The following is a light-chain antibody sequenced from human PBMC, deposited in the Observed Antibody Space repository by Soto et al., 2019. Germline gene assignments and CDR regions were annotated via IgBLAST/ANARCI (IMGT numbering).Light chain of an antibody. CDR2: RAS. CDR3: QQYGRSPPFT. CDR1: QSVSSTY. J-gene: IGKJ2*01. V-gene: IGKV3-20*01. Sequence: IVLTQSPGTLSLSPGERATLSCRASQSVSSTYMAWYQQRPGQAPRLLIYRASSRATGIPDRFSGSGSGTDFALTISRLEPEDFAVDFCQQYGRSPPFTFGQGTKVEMK.